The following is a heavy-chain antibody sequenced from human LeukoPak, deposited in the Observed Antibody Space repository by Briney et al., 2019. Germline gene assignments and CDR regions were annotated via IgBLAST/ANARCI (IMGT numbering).Heavy chain of an antibody. J-gene: IGHJ4*02. CDR3: AKDKTSCSGGTCYGAPDF. CDR1: GLTFSNYG. Sequence: GGSLRLSCAASGLTFSNYGMSWVRQAPGEGLKWVSSITNSGGDTSYADSVKGRFTISRDNSKNTLYLQMNSLRAEDTAVYYCAKDKTSCSGGTCYGAPDFWGQGTLVTVSS. V-gene: IGHV3-23*01. CDR2: ITNSGGDT. D-gene: IGHD2-15*01.